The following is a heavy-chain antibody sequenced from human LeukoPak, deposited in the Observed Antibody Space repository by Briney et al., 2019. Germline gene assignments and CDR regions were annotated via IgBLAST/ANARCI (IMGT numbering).Heavy chain of an antibody. CDR1: GGSFSGYY. Sequence: SETLSLTCAVYGGSFSGYYWSWIRQPPGKGLEWIGEINHSGSTNYNPSLKSRITISVDTSKNQFSLKLSSVTAADTAVYYCARVVDDILTGFDYWGQGTLVTVSS. V-gene: IGHV4-34*01. J-gene: IGHJ4*02. D-gene: IGHD3-9*01. CDR3: ARVVDDILTGFDY. CDR2: INHSGST.